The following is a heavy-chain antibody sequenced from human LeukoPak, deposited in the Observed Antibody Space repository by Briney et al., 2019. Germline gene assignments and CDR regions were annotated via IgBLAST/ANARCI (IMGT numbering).Heavy chain of an antibody. D-gene: IGHD3-10*01. Sequence: HSGGSLRLSCAASGFTFSSYEMNWVRQVPGKGLEWVSYISSSGSTIYYADSVKGRFTISRDNAKNSLYLQMNSLRAEDTAAYYCARVDPGSYLMFYYVDFWGQGTLVTVSS. J-gene: IGHJ4*02. CDR2: ISSSGSTI. V-gene: IGHV3-48*03. CDR1: GFTFSSYE. CDR3: ARVDPGSYLMFYYVDF.